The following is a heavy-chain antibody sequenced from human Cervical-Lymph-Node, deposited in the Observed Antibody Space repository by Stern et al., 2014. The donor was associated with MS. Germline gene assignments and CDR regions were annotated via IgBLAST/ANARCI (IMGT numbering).Heavy chain of an antibody. CDR3: ARLRYFDSLPLYYYYSMDV. Sequence: QMQLVQSGVELKKPGASVKVSCKASGYTFSTYGVSWVRQAPGQGLEWMGWISGYHGNTNYAQKFQGRVTMTTETSTSTAYMELRSLRSDDTAVYYCARLRYFDSLPLYYYYSMDVWGQGTTVTVSS. J-gene: IGHJ6*02. CDR2: ISGYHGNT. CDR1: GYTFSTYG. V-gene: IGHV1-18*01. D-gene: IGHD3-9*01.